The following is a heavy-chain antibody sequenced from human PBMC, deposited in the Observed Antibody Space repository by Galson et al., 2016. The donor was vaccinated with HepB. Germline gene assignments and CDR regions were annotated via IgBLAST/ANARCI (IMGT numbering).Heavy chain of an antibody. Sequence: SETLSLTCAVHGGSFSGYNWTWIRQPPRKGLERIGEIYHSGGTNCNPSLKSRVTISVDMSKNQFSLNLSSVTATDTAVYYCARTSSGPVGGNYYLDVWGQGTTVTVSS. CDR1: GGSFSGYN. J-gene: IGHJ6*03. CDR2: IYHSGGT. V-gene: IGHV4-34*01. D-gene: IGHD3-22*01. CDR3: ARTSSGPVGGNYYLDV.